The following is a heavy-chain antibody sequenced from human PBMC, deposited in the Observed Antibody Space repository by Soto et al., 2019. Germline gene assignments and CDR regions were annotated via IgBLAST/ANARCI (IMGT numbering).Heavy chain of an antibody. J-gene: IGHJ5*02. CDR3: ARVAIVATIRYWFDP. D-gene: IGHD5-12*01. CDR1: GGTFSSYA. CDR2: IIPIFGTA. V-gene: IGHV1-69*13. Sequence: SVKVSCKASGGTFSSYAISWVRQAPGQGLEWMGGIIPIFGTANYAQKFQGRVTITADESTSTAYMELSSLRSEGTAVYYCARVAIVATIRYWFDPWGQGTLVTVSS.